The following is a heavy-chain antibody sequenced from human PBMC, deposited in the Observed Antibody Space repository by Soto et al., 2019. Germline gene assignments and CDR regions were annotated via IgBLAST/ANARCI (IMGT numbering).Heavy chain of an antibody. CDR1: GGSFSGYY. CDR3: AREGNLGRWLQPLDY. D-gene: IGHD5-12*01. V-gene: IGHV4-34*01. Sequence: SEALSLTCAVYGGSFSGYYWTWIRQPPGTGLEWIGEINHSGSTNYNPSLKSRVTISVDTSKNQFSLKLTSVTAADTAVYYCAREGNLGRWLQPLDYWGQGTLVTSPQ. CDR2: INHSGST. J-gene: IGHJ4*02.